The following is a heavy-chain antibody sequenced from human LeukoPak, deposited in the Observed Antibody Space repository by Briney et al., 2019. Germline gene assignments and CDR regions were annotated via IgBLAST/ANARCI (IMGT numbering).Heavy chain of an antibody. V-gene: IGHV1-18*01. CDR2: ISAYNGNT. J-gene: IGHJ5*02. Sequence: ASVKVSCKASGYTFTSYGISWVRQAPGQGLEWMGWISAYNGNTNYAQKLQGRVTMTTDTSTSTAYMELRSLRSDDTAVYYCARDRGLRSEITMVRGVITSFRWFDPWGQGTLVTVSS. CDR1: GYTFTSYG. CDR3: ARDRGLRSEITMVRGVITSFRWFDP. D-gene: IGHD3-10*01.